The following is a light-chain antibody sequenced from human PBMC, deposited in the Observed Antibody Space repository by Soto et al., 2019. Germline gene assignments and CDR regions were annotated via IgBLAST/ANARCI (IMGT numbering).Light chain of an antibody. CDR3: LQYGSSVWT. J-gene: IGKJ1*01. Sequence: IFLTQSPGTLSLSPGEAATLFCRASQRLSSDYLAWFQQKPGQAPRLLIYGASSRATGIPDRFSGSGSGTDFTLTIPRLEPEDFAVYYCLQYGSSVWTFGQGTKVDI. CDR1: QRLSSDY. V-gene: IGKV3-20*01. CDR2: GAS.